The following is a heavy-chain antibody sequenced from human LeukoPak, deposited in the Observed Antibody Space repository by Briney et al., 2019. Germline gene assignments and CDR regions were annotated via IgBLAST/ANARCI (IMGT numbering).Heavy chain of an antibody. D-gene: IGHD1-26*01. CDR3: ASSVGSTDY. V-gene: IGHV4-34*01. Sequence: SETLSLICAVYGESLSKYYWTWIRQSPGKGLEWIGEINHRGSTNLNPSLKSRVTLSVDTSKHQFSLKLTSMTAADAAVYYCASSVGSTDYWGQGTRVTVSS. CDR1: GESLSKYY. J-gene: IGHJ4*02. CDR2: INHRGST.